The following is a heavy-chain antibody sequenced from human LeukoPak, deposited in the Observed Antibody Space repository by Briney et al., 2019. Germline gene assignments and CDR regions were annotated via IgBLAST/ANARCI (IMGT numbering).Heavy chain of an antibody. V-gene: IGHV3-74*01. J-gene: IGHJ5*02. Sequence: GGSLRLSCAASGFPFSNYWMHWVRQAPGKGLVWVSRVNSDGSTTNYADSVKGRFTISRDNAENTLYMRMNSLRPEDTAVYYCARGYYSSSRFDPWGQGTLVTVSS. CDR1: GFPFSNYW. D-gene: IGHD6-13*01. CDR2: VNSDGSTT. CDR3: ARGYYSSSRFDP.